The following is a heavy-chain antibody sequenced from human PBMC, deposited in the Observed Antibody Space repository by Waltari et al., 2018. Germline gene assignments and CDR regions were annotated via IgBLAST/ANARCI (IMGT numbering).Heavy chain of an antibody. J-gene: IGHJ6*02. CDR2: INPNSGGT. CDR1: GYTFTGYY. Sequence: QVQLVQSGAEVKKPGASVKVSCKASGYTFTGYYMHWVRQAPGQGLEWMGWINPNSGGTNYAQKFQGRVTMTRDTSISTAYMELSRLRSDDTAVYYCARDIAVADRDYYGMDVWGQGTTVTVSS. CDR3: ARDIAVADRDYYGMDV. D-gene: IGHD6-19*01. V-gene: IGHV1-2*02.